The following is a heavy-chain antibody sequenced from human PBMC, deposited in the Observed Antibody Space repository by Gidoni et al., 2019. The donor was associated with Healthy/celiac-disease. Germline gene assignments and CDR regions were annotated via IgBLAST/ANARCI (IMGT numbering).Heavy chain of an antibody. Sequence: QVQPHASGPGLVKPSETLSLTCTVSGGSISIYHWCWIRQPAGKGREWIGRIYTSGSTNYNPSLKSRVTMSVDTSKNQFSLKLSSVTAADTAVYYCAREATVDIVATKRGVLGYGDYENYYYGMDVWGKGTTVTVSS. CDR1: GGSISIYH. J-gene: IGHJ6*04. D-gene: IGHD5-12*01. CDR3: AREATVDIVATKRGVLGYGDYENYYYGMDV. CDR2: IYTSGST. V-gene: IGHV4-4*07.